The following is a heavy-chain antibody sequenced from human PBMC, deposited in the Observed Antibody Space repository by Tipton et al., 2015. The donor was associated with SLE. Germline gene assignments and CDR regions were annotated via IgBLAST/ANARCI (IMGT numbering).Heavy chain of an antibody. CDR2: ISSSSSYI. CDR3: ARDGGPIPFDY. CDR1: GFTFSSYS. V-gene: IGHV3-21*03. D-gene: IGHD2-15*01. J-gene: IGHJ4*02. Sequence: GSLRLSCAASGFTFSSYSMNWVRQAPGKGLEWVSSISSSSSYIYYADSVKGRFTISRDNAKNSLYLQMNSPRAEDTAVYYCARDGGPIPFDYWGQGTLVTVSS.